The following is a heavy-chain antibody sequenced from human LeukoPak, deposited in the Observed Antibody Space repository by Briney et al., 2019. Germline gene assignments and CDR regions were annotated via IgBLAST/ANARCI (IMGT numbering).Heavy chain of an antibody. CDR1: GFTFSSYA. CDR3: ARYSNYPPWSGYYIPLGY. V-gene: IGHV3-23*01. CDR2: ISGSGGST. J-gene: IGHJ4*02. D-gene: IGHD3-3*01. Sequence: GGSLRLSCAASGFTFSSYAMSWVRQAPGKWLEWVSAISGSGGSTYYADSVKGRFTISRDNSKNTLYMQMNSLRAEDTAVYYCARYSNYPPWSGYYIPLGYWGQGTLVTVSS.